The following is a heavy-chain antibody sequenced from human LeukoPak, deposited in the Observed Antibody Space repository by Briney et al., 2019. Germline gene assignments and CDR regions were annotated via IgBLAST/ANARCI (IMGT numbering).Heavy chain of an antibody. J-gene: IGHJ4*02. CDR2: IYSGGTT. CDR3: ARGGYSSSWYHFDY. CDR1: GFSFSSYA. D-gene: IGHD6-13*01. Sequence: GGSLRLSCAVSGFSFSSYAMCWVRRAPGKGLEWVSVIYSGGTTSYADSVKGRFTISRDNSKNTLFLQMNSLRAEDTAVYYCARGGYSSSWYHFDYWGQGTLVTVSS. V-gene: IGHV3-53*01.